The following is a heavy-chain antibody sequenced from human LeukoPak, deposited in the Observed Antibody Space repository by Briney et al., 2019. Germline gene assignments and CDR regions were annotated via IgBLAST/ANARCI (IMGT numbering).Heavy chain of an antibody. CDR3: ASNVHSSGYYPFEFGY. V-gene: IGHV1-69*13. Sequence: SVKVSCKASGGTFSSYAISRVRQAPGQGLEWMGGIIPIFGTANYAQKFQGRVTITADESTSTAYMELSSLRSEDTAVYYCASNVHSSGYYPFEFGYWGQGTLVTVSS. D-gene: IGHD3-22*01. CDR1: GGTFSSYA. CDR2: IIPIFGTA. J-gene: IGHJ4*02.